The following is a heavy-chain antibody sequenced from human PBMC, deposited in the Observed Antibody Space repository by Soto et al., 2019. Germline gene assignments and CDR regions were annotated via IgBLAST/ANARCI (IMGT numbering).Heavy chain of an antibody. V-gene: IGHV1-69*13. J-gene: IGHJ6*02. Sequence: SVKVSCKASGGTFSSYAISWVRQAPGQGLEWMGGIIPIFGTANYAQKFQGGVTITADESTSTAYMELSSLRSEDTAVYYCARRSMGAPYYYGMDVWGQGTTVTVSS. CDR1: GGTFSSYA. CDR3: ARRSMGAPYYYGMDV. D-gene: IGHD3-16*01. CDR2: IIPIFGTA.